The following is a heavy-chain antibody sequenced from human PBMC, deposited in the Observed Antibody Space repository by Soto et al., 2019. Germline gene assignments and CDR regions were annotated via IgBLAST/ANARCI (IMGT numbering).Heavy chain of an antibody. J-gene: IGHJ4*02. Sequence: SETLSLTCTVSGGSISSSSYYWGWIRQPPGKGLEWIGSIYYSGSTYYNPSLKSRVTISVDTSKNQFSLKLSSVTAADTAVYYCATKGRNYYGSGSYYKMADYWGQGTLVTVSS. V-gene: IGHV4-39*01. CDR1: GGSISSSSYY. CDR2: IYYSGST. D-gene: IGHD3-10*01. CDR3: ATKGRNYYGSGSYYKMADY.